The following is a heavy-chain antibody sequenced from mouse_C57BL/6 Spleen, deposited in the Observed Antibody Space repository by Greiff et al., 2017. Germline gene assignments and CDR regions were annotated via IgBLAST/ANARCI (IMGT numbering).Heavy chain of an antibody. V-gene: IGHV1-53*01. CDR2: INPSNGGT. J-gene: IGHJ4*01. D-gene: IGHD1-1*01. CDR1: GYTFTSYW. CDR3: ARGGYGSSYLDY. Sequence: QVQLQQPGTELVKPGASVKLSCKASGYTFTSYWMHWVKQRPGQGLEWIGNINPSNGGTTYNEKFKSKATLTVDKSSSTAYMQLSSLTSEDSAVYDCARGGYGSSYLDYWGQGTSVTVSS.